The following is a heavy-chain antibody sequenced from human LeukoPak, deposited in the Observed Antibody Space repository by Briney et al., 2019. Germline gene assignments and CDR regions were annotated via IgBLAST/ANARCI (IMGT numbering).Heavy chain of an antibody. J-gene: IGHJ4*02. V-gene: IGHV1-46*01. CDR1: GYSFTNYY. Sequence: GASVKVSCKASGYSFTNYYMHWVRQAPGQGLEWMGMINPSGGSITHAQKFQGRVTMTRDMSTSTVYMELSSLTSEDTAVYYCARTRGYYFDYWGQGTPVTVSS. CDR3: ARTRGYYFDY. CDR2: INPSGGSI.